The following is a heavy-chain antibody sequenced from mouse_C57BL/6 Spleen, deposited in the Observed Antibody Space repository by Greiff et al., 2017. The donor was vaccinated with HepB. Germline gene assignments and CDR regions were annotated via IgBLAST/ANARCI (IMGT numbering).Heavy chain of an antibody. V-gene: IGHV1-50*01. CDR3: ARGQIYYYGSSWWAMDY. CDR2: IDPSDSYT. J-gene: IGHJ4*01. Sequence: QVQLQQPGAELVKPGASVKLSCKASGYTFTSYWMQWVKQRPGQGLEWIGEIDPSDSYTNYNQKFKGKATLTVDTSSSTAYMQLSSLTSEDSAVYYCARGQIYYYGSSWWAMDYWGQGTSVTVSS. CDR1: GYTFTSYW. D-gene: IGHD1-1*01.